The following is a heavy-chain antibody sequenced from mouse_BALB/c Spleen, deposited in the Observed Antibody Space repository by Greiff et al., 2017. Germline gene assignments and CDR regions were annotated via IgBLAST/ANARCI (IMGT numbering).Heavy chain of an antibody. D-gene: IGHD2-10*02. CDR1: GFTFSSYG. Sequence: EVKLMESGGGLVQPGGSLKLSCAASGFTFSSYGMSWVRQSPDKRLELVATINSNGGSTYYPDSVKGRFTISRDNAKNTLYLQMSSLKSEDTAMYYCARDQEYGFAYWGQGTLVTVSA. CDR2: INSNGGST. V-gene: IGHV5-6-3*01. J-gene: IGHJ3*01. CDR3: ARDQEYGFAY.